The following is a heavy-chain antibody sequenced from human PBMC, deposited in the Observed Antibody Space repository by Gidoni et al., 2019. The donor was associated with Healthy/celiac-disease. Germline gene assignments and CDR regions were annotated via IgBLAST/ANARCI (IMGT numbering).Heavy chain of an antibody. CDR1: GFPFSSYA. Sequence: EVQLVESGGGLVQPGGSLSPSCAASGFPFSSYARSWVRQAPGKGLEWVSAMSGSGGSTYYADAVKGRFTIARDNSKNTLYLQMNSLRAEDTAVYYCAKFMLDGDAFDIWGQGTMVTVSS. V-gene: IGHV3-23*04. CDR3: AKFMLDGDAFDI. D-gene: IGHD2-2*03. CDR2: MSGSGGST. J-gene: IGHJ3*02.